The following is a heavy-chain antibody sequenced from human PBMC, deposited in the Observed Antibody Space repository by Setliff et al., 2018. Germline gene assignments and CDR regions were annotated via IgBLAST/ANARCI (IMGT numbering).Heavy chain of an antibody. CDR2: IHHSGKA. Sequence: SETLSLTCAVSGFSISSGYYWGWIRQPPGKGLEWIVNIHHSGKAYYTPSLKSRVTMSVDTSKNHVSLKLSSVTAADTAVYYCARAHTWSLPNDNSGYPGWFDTWGQGTLVTVSS. V-gene: IGHV4-38-2*01. CDR3: ARAHTWSLPNDNSGYPGWFDT. CDR1: GFSISSGYY. D-gene: IGHD3-22*01. J-gene: IGHJ5*02.